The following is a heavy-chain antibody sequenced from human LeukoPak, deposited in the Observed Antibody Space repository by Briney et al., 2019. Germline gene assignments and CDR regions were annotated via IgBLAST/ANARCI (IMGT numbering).Heavy chain of an antibody. Sequence: PSETLSLTCSVSGGSISSSSYYWGWIRHSPGKGLEWIGSMYYRGTTYDNSSLKSRVTLSIDTSKNQFSLKLTSVTAADTGVYYCVREYSRSVVAGSRPDLWGQGLLVTVSS. CDR1: GGSISSSSYY. D-gene: IGHD2-21*01. V-gene: IGHV4-39*02. CDR2: MYYRGTT. J-gene: IGHJ4*02. CDR3: VREYSRSVVAGSRPDL.